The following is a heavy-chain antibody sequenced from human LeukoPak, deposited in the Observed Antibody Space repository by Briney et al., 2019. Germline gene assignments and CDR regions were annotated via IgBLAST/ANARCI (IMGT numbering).Heavy chain of an antibody. D-gene: IGHD2-2*01. CDR1: GGAFSNYF. V-gene: IGHV4-34*01. Sequence: SVALSLTCAVSGGAFSNYFWTWLRQPPGKGLKWMVELNDSGSTNSNSSLRSRVAISLDTSKNQFSLRLTSVTAADTAVYYCARGQYCSTTTCYSARRYFWGQGTLVTVSS. J-gene: IGHJ4*02. CDR2: LNDSGST. CDR3: ARGQYCSTTTCYSARRYF.